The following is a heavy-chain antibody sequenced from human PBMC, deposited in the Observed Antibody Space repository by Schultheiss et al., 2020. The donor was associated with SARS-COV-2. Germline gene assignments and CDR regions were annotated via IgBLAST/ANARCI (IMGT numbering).Heavy chain of an antibody. V-gene: IGHV4-4*02. CDR3: ARGLGARPRKYYYGMDV. CDR1: GGSISSSNW. Sequence: SETLSLTCAVSGGSISSSNWWSWVRQPPGKGLEWIGEIYHSGSTNYNPSLKSRVTISVDKSKNQFSLKLSSVTAADTAVYYCARGLGARPRKYYYGMDVWGQGTTVTVSS. CDR2: IYHSGST. J-gene: IGHJ6*02. D-gene: IGHD1-26*01.